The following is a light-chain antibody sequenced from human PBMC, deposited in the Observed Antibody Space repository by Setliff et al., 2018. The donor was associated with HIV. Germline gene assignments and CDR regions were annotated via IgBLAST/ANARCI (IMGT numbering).Light chain of an antibody. J-gene: IGLJ1*01. CDR3: QVWDSSSDHHV. CDR2: DDS. CDR1: NIGSKG. V-gene: IGLV3-21*03. Sequence: SYELTQPPSVSVAPGKTARITCGGNNIGSKGVHWYQQKPGQAPVLVVYDDSGRPSGIPERFSGSNSGNTATLTISRVEAGDEADYYCQVWDSSSDHHVFGTGTKVTVL.